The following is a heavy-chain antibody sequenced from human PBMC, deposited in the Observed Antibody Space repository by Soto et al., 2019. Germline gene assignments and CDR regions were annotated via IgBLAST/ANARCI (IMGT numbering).Heavy chain of an antibody. J-gene: IGHJ6*02. V-gene: IGHV3-23*01. CDR3: AKALQYSSSRDYFYYGMDV. Sequence: GGSLRLSCAASGFTFSSYSMNWVRQAPGKGLEWVSGMNSGGRSYYADSVKGRFTISRDTSKPMPYLQMNSLRADDTAVFYCAKALQYSSSRDYFYYGMDVWGQGTTVTSP. CDR2: MNSGGRS. D-gene: IGHD6-6*01. CDR1: GFTFSSYS.